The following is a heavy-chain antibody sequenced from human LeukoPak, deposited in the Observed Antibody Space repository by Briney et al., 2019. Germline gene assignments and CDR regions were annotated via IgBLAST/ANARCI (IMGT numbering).Heavy chain of an antibody. D-gene: IGHD3-9*01. Sequence: SETLSLTCTVSGGSISSSSYYWGWIRQPPGKGLEWTGSIYYSGSTYYNPSLKSRVTVSVDTSKNQFSLKLSSVTAADTAVYYCVRYGDYFDYWGQGTLVTVSS. J-gene: IGHJ4*02. V-gene: IGHV4-39*01. CDR3: VRYGDYFDY. CDR1: GGSISSSSYY. CDR2: IYYSGST.